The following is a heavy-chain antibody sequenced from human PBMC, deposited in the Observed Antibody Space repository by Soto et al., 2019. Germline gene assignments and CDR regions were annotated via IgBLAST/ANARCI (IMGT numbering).Heavy chain of an antibody. CDR3: AREIQLWNYIDY. CDR2: IYYSGST. CDR1: GGSISSGGYY. J-gene: IGHJ4*02. Sequence: SETLSLTCTVSGGSISSGGYYWSWIRQHPGKGLEWIGYIYYSGSTYYNPSLKSRVTISVDTSKNQFSLKLSSVTAADTAVYYCAREIQLWNYIDYWGQGTLVTVSS. V-gene: IGHV4-31*03. D-gene: IGHD5-18*01.